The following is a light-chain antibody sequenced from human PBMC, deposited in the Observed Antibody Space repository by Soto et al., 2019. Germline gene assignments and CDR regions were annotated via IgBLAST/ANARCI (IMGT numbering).Light chain of an antibody. Sequence: QSVLTQPASVSGSPGQSITISCTGTSSDVVGYNYVSWYQHHPGKAPKLMIFDVSNRPSGVSNRFSGSKSGNTASLTISGLQPEDEADYYCSSYTTSNTRQIVXGTGTKVTVL. CDR3: SSYTTSNTRQIV. V-gene: IGLV2-14*03. CDR2: DVS. CDR1: SSDVVGYNY. J-gene: IGLJ1*01.